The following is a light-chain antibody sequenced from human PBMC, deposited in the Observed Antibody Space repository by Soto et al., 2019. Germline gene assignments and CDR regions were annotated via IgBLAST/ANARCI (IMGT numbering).Light chain of an antibody. CDR2: GAF. CDR1: QSVSSSY. V-gene: IGKV3D-20*02. CDR3: QQRSNWPQT. J-gene: IGKJ1*01. Sequence: EILLTQPPGTLSLSPGERATLSCSASQSVSSSYLAWYQQKPGQAPRLLIYGAFSRATDAPDRFSGSESGTDFTLTISSLEPEDFAVYYCQQRSNWPQTFGQGTKV.